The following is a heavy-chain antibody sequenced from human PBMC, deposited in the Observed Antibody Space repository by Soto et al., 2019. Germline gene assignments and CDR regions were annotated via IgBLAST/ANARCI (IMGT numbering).Heavy chain of an antibody. J-gene: IGHJ4*02. Sequence: SETLSLTCTVSGGSISSSSYYWGWIRQPPGKGLEWIGSIYYSGSTYYNPSLKSRVTISIDTSKNQFSLKLSSVTAADTAVYYFARGSQYGGNSRYWGQGTLVTVSS. CDR2: IYYSGST. CDR1: GGSISSSSYY. V-gene: IGHV4-39*01. D-gene: IGHD2-21*02. CDR3: ARGSQYGGNSRY.